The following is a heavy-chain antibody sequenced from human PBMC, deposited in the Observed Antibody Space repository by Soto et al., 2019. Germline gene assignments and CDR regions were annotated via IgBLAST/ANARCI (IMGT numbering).Heavy chain of an antibody. D-gene: IGHD2-15*01. CDR1: GFTFSHYG. CDR3: AKDGAPRYCGRSSCHPAGAY. CDR2: ISYAGSHK. J-gene: IGHJ4*02. Sequence: QVQLVESGGGVVQPGRSLRLSCAGSGFTFSHYGLHWVRQAPGKGLAWVAVISYAGSHKYYADSVKGRFTISRDNSNNMLYLQMDSLRAEDTAVYSCAKDGAPRYCGRSSCHPAGAYWGQGTLVTVSS. V-gene: IGHV3-30*18.